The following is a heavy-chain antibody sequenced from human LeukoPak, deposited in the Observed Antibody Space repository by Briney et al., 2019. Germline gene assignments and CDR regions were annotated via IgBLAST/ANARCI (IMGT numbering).Heavy chain of an antibody. CDR1: GGSISSSNR. CDR2: IYHSGST. CDR3: ARDGRNYYGSGSSAFDI. J-gene: IGHJ3*02. D-gene: IGHD3-10*01. V-gene: IGHV4-4*02. Sequence: SGTLSLTCAVSGGSISSSNRWSWVRQPPGKGLEWIGEIYHSGSTNYNPSLKSRVTISVDKSKNQFSLKLSSVTAADTAVYYCARDGRNYYGSGSSAFDIWGQGTMVTVSS.